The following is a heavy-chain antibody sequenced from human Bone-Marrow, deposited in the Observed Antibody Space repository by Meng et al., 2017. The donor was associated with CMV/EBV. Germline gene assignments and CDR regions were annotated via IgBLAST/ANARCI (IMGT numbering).Heavy chain of an antibody. V-gene: IGHV4-59*12. D-gene: IGHD5-24*01. CDR2: IYYSGST. CDR3: ARGDGYYYGMDV. Sequence: GSLRLSCTVSGGSISSYYWSWIRQPPGKGLEWIGSIYYSGSTYYNPSLKSRVTISVDTSKNQFSLKLSSVTAADTAVYYCARGDGYYYGMDVWGQGTTVTVSS. J-gene: IGHJ6*02. CDR1: GGSISSYY.